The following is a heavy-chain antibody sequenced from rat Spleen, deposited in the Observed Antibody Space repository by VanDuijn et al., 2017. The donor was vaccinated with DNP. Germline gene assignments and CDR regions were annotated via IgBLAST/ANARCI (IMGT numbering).Heavy chain of an antibody. CDR1: GFTFSDYY. CDR2: ISTSGGST. D-gene: IGHD1-11*01. CDR3: TRAEGTGFPY. Sequence: EVQLVESGGDLVQPGRSLKLSCAVSGFTFSDYYMAWVRQAPTKGLEWVASISTSGGSTYYRDSVKGRFTVSRDNAKSTLYLQGNSLRSEDTATYYCTRAEGTGFPYWGQGTLVSVSS. V-gene: IGHV5-27*01. J-gene: IGHJ3*01.